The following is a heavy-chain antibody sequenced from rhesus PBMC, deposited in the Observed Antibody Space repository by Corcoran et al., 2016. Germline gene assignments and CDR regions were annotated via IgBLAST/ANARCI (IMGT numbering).Heavy chain of an antibody. CDR2: IHGSVGHT. Sequence: QVQLQESGPAVVNPSETLSLTCAVSGGSISSSIWWSWIRQSPGRGLEWMGGIHGSVGHTDSNPSRKMRVTISTDTSKNQFSLRLGSVTAADTAVYYCARAYSSGWYFGGLDSWGQGVVVTVSS. CDR3: ARAYSSGWYFGGLDS. D-gene: IGHD6-31*01. V-gene: IGHV4-93*01. J-gene: IGHJ6*01. CDR1: GGSISSSIW.